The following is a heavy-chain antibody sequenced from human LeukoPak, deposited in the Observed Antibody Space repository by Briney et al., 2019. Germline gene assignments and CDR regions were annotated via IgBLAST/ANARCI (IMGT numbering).Heavy chain of an antibody. V-gene: IGHV4-59*08. Sequence: PSETLSLTCTVSGGSISSYYWSWIRQPPGKGLEWIGYIYYSGSTNYNPSLKSRVTISVDTSKNQFSLKLSSVTAADTAMYYCARGGSYFDYWGQGTLVTVSS. CDR1: GGSISSYY. CDR3: ARGGSYFDY. CDR2: IYYSGST. J-gene: IGHJ4*02. D-gene: IGHD1-26*01.